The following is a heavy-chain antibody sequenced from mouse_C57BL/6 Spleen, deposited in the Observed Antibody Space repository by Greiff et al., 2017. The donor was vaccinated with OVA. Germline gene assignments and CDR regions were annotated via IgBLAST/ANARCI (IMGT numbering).Heavy chain of an antibody. CDR3: ARFITWYFDV. D-gene: IGHD1-1*01. CDR1: GFTFSSYT. Sequence: EVKLMESGGGLVKPGGSLKLSCAASGFTFSSYTMSWVRQTPEKRLEWVATISGGGGNTYYPDSVKGRFTISRDNAKNTLYLQMSSLRSEDTALYYCARFITWYFDVWGTGTTVTVSS. J-gene: IGHJ1*03. V-gene: IGHV5-9*01. CDR2: ISGGGGNT.